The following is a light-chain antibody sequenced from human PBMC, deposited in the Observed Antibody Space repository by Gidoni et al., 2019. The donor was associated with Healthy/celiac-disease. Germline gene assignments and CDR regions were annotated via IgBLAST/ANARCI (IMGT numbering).Light chain of an antibody. CDR3: QQYGSSPRT. CDR1: QSVSNSY. V-gene: IGKV3-20*01. Sequence: EIVLTQSPGTLSLSPGERATLSCRASQSVSNSYLAWYQQKPGQAPRLLIYGASSRATGIPDRFSGSGSGTDFTLTISRLGPEDFAVYYCQQYGSSPRTFAQGTKLEIK. CDR2: GAS. J-gene: IGKJ2*01.